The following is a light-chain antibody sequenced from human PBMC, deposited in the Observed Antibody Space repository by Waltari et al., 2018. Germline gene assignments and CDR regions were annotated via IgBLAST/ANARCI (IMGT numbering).Light chain of an antibody. V-gene: IGKV3-11*01. CDR3: QQRANWPPLT. J-gene: IGKJ4*01. CDR1: QSVSTF. Sequence: EIVLTQSPATLSLAPGERATLSCRASQSVSTFLAWYQQKPGPAPRLLIHHASTRATGIPARFSGSGSGTDVTLTISSLELEAFAVYYCQQRANWPPLTFGGGTKVEI. CDR2: HAS.